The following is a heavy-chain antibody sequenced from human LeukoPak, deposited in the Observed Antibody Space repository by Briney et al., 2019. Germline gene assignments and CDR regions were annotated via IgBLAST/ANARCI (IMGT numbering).Heavy chain of an antibody. D-gene: IGHD1-1*01. CDR2: IYHSGST. V-gene: IGHV4-38-2*01. CDR1: GYSISSGYY. CDR3: ARQRGLEGFDY. J-gene: IGHJ4*02. Sequence: PSQTLSLTCAVSGYSISSGYYGGWTRQPPGKGLEWIGSIYHSGSTYYNPSLKSRVTISVDTSKNQFSLKLSSVTAADTAVYYCARQRGLEGFDYWGQGTLVTVSS.